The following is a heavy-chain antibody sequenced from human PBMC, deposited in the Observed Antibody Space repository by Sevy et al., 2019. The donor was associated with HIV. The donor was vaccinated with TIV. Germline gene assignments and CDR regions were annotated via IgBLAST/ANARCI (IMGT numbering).Heavy chain of an antibody. J-gene: IGHJ6*02. D-gene: IGHD6-25*01. V-gene: IGHV1-18*01. CDR2: ISAYNGNT. CDR1: GYTFTSYG. CDR3: ARAAYGYFDYGMDV. Sequence: ASVKVSCKASGYTFTSYGISWVRQAPGQGLEWMGWISAYNGNTNYAQKLQGRVTMTTDTSTSTAYMELRSLRSDDTAVYYCARAAYGYFDYGMDVWGPGTTVTVSS.